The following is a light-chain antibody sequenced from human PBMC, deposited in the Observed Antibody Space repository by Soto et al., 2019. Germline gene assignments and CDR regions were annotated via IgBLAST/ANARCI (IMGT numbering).Light chain of an antibody. CDR2: DAS. CDR3: QHYKTWPLS. V-gene: IGKV3-15*01. Sequence: ELVLTQSPATLSVSPGERANLSCRASQGVGSTLAWYQQAPGQAPRLLIYDASTRATGIPARFSGDGSGTEFTLTISSLQSDDIAVYYCQHYKTWPLSFGGGTRVEI. J-gene: IGKJ4*01. CDR1: QGVGST.